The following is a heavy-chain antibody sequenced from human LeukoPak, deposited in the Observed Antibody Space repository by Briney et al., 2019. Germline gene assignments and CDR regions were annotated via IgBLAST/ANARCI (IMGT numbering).Heavy chain of an antibody. D-gene: IGHD5-18*01. CDR3: ARVPQDTAMALSFDY. Sequence: ASVKVSCKASGYTFTGYGISWVRQAPGQGLEWMGWISAYNGNTNYAQKLQGRVTMTTDTSTSTAYMELRSLRSDDTAVYYCARVPQDTAMALSFDYWGQGTLVTVSS. CDR1: GYTFTGYG. CDR2: ISAYNGNT. J-gene: IGHJ4*02. V-gene: IGHV1-18*01.